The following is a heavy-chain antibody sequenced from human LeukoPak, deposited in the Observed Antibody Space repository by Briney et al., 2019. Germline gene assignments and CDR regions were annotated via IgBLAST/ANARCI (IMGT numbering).Heavy chain of an antibody. V-gene: IGHV3-21*01. CDR2: ISSSSSSI. CDR1: GFTFSSSN. J-gene: IGHJ4*02. CDR3: AKEGRSTTPGY. D-gene: IGHD6-13*01. Sequence: PAGSLRLSCAASGFTFSSSNMDWVRQAPGNGLEGISSISSSSSSIYYTDSVKGRFTSSRDNTKNSLFLQMNSLRAEDTAVYFCAKEGRSTTPGYWGQGTLVTVSS.